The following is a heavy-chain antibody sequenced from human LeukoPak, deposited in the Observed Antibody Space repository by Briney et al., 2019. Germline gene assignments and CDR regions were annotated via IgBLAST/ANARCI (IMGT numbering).Heavy chain of an antibody. Sequence: SETLSLTCTVSGGSISSSSYFWGWIRQPPGKGLEWIGSIYYSGSTYYNPSLKSRVTISVDTSKNQFSLKLSSVTAADTAVYYCARHLPSGWDYFDNWGQGTLVLVSS. CDR1: GGSISSSSYF. CDR3: ARHLPSGWDYFDN. D-gene: IGHD6-19*01. V-gene: IGHV4-39*01. CDR2: IYYSGST. J-gene: IGHJ4*02.